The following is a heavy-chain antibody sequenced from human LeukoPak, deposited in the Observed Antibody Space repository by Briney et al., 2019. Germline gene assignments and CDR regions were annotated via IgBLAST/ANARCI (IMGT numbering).Heavy chain of an antibody. D-gene: IGHD3-22*01. CDR3: ARAQVYYDSSMWFDY. CDR2: IYYSGST. CDR1: GGSISSYY. V-gene: IGHV4-59*01. J-gene: IGHJ4*02. Sequence: PSETLSLTCTVSGGSISSYYWSWIRQPPGKGLEWIGYIYYSGSTNYNPSLKSRVTISVDTSKNQFSLKLSSVTAADTAVYYCARAQVYYDSSMWFDYWGQGTLVTVSS.